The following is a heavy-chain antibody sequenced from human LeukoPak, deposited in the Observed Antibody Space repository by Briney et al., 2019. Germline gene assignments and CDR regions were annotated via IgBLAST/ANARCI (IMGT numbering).Heavy chain of an antibody. Sequence: GASVKVSCKASGGTFSSYAISWVRQAPGQGLEWMGWINPNSGGTNYAQKFQGRVTMTRDTSISTAYMELSRLRSDDTAVYYCARPQLDTTYGDYVDFDYWGQGTLVTVSS. J-gene: IGHJ4*02. V-gene: IGHV1-2*02. CDR2: INPNSGGT. CDR3: ARPQLDTTYGDYVDFDY. CDR1: GGTFSSYA. D-gene: IGHD4-17*01.